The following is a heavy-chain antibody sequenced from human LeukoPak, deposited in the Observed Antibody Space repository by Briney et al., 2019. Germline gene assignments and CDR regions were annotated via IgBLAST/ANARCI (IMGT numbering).Heavy chain of an antibody. J-gene: IGHJ4*02. CDR1: GYTFTGYY. Sequence: ASVKVSCKASGYTFTGYYTHWVRQAPGQGLEWMGRINPNSGGTNYAQKFQGRVTMTRDTSISTAYMELSRLRSDDTAVYYCAGDVDIVATGVAGVNYWGQGPLVTVSS. CDR3: AGDVDIVATGVAGVNY. CDR2: INPNSGGT. D-gene: IGHD5-12*01. V-gene: IGHV1-2*06.